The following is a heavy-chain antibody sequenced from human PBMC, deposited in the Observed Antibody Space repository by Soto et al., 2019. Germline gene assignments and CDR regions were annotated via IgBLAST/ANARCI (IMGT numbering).Heavy chain of an antibody. J-gene: IGHJ6*02. Sequence: LRLSCAASGFTFSSYWMSWVRQAPGKGLEWVANIKQDGSEKYYVDSVKGRFTISRDNAKNSLYLQMNSLRAEDTAVYYCARASPGGESYYYYGMDVWGQGTTVTVSS. V-gene: IGHV3-7*01. CDR3: ARASPGGESYYYYGMDV. CDR2: IKQDGSEK. D-gene: IGHD3-10*01. CDR1: GFTFSSYW.